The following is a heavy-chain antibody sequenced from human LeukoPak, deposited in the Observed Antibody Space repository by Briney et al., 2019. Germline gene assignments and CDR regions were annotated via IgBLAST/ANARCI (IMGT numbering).Heavy chain of an antibody. D-gene: IGHD2-2*01. Sequence: GESLKISCKGSGYSFTSYWINWVRQMPGKGLEWMGRVDSTDSYTNYSPSFQGHVTIPADRSISTAYLQWSSLKASDTAMYYCARTLGDCSSSSCPNWFDPWGQGTLVTVSS. CDR3: ARTLGDCSSSSCPNWFDP. V-gene: IGHV5-10-1*01. CDR2: VDSTDSYT. J-gene: IGHJ5*02. CDR1: GYSFTSYW.